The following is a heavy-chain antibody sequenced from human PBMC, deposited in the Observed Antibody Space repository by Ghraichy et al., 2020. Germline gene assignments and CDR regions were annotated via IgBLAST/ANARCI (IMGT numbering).Heavy chain of an antibody. CDR2: INSDGSST. D-gene: IGHD5-12*01. CDR1: GFTFSSYW. CDR3: ARVGGYADYYFDY. J-gene: IGHJ4*02. V-gene: IGHV3-74*01. Sequence: GVSLRLSCAASGFTFSSYWMHWVRQAPGKGLVWVSRINSDGSSTSYADSVKGRFTISRDNAKNTLYLQMNSLRAEDTAVYYCARVGGYADYYFDYWGQGTLVTVSS.